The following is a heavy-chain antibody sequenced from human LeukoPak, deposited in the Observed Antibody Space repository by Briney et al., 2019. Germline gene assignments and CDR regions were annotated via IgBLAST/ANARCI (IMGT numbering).Heavy chain of an antibody. CDR1: GGTFSSYA. Sequence: ASVKVSCKASGGTFSSYAISWVRQAPGQGLEWMGGFDPEDGETIYARKFQGRVTMTEDTYPDTAYMELSSLRSEDTAVYYCATHPRLDYYDNDGYYPFDYWGQGTLVTVSS. CDR3: ATHPRLDYYDNDGYYPFDY. J-gene: IGHJ4*02. CDR2: FDPEDGET. V-gene: IGHV1-24*01. D-gene: IGHD3-22*01.